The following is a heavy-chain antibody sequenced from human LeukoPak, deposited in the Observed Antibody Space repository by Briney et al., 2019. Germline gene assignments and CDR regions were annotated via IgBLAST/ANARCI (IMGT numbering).Heavy chain of an antibody. V-gene: IGHV3-21*01. D-gene: IGHD3-22*01. CDR1: GFTFSSYA. Sequence: GGSLRLSCAASGFTFSSYAMHWVRQAPGKGLEWVSSITSSSSYIYYADSVKGRFTISRDNAKNSLYLQMNSLRAEDTAVYYCARDLYYDSSGTDYWGQGTLVTVSS. CDR3: ARDLYYDSSGTDY. J-gene: IGHJ4*02. CDR2: ITSSSSYI.